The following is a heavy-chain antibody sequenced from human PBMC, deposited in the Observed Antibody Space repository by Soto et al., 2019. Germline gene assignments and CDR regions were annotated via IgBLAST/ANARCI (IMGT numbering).Heavy chain of an antibody. CDR3: ARVPRFRVYYMDV. CDR1: GGSFSGYY. D-gene: IGHD3-3*01. CDR2: INHSGST. V-gene: IGHV4-34*01. Sequence: QVQLQQWGAGLLKPSGTLSLTCAVYGGSFSGYYWSWIRQPPGKGLEWIGEINHSGSTNYNPSLKSRVTISVDTSKNQFSLKLSSVTAADTAVYYCARVPRFRVYYMDVWGKGTTVTVSS. J-gene: IGHJ6*03.